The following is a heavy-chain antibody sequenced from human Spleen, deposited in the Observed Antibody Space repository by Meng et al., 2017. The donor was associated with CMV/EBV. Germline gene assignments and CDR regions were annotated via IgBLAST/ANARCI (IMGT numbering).Heavy chain of an antibody. CDR1: GFPFSSYA. J-gene: IGHJ4*02. CDR3: AKDRNYDFWSGYSNDY. V-gene: IGHV3-23*01. D-gene: IGHD3-3*01. Sequence: GESLKISCAASGFPFSSYAMNWVRQAPGKGLQWVSAISGSGGSTYYADSVQGRFAISRDNSKKTLYLQMNSLRAEDTAVYYCAKDRNYDFWSGYSNDYWGQGTLVTVSS. CDR2: ISGSGGST.